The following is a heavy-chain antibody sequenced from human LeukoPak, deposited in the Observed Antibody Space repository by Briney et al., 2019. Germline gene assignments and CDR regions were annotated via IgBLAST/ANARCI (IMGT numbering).Heavy chain of an antibody. V-gene: IGHV3-23*01. D-gene: IGHD3-10*01. Sequence: GGSLRLSCAASGFTLSSYAMSWVRQAPGKGLEWVSAISGNGDSTYYADSVKGRLTISRDNSKNTLYLQMNSLRAEDTAVYYCARDRTSGHAFDIWGQGTMVTVPS. CDR2: ISGNGDST. J-gene: IGHJ3*02. CDR1: GFTLSSYA. CDR3: ARDRTSGHAFDI.